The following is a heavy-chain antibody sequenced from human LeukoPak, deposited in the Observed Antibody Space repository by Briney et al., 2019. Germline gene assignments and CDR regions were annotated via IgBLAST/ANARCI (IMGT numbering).Heavy chain of an antibody. CDR1: GFTFSSYA. CDR3: ARDWGRYCSSTSCYTGYYYYYYGMDV. CDR2: ISYDGSNK. V-gene: IGHV3-30-3*01. D-gene: IGHD2-2*02. Sequence: GGSLRLSCAASGFTFSSYAMYWVRQAPGKGLEWVAVISYDGSNKYYADSVKGRFTISRDNSKNTLYLQMNSLRAEDTAVYYCARDWGRYCSSTSCYTGYYYYYYGMDVWGQGTTVTVSS. J-gene: IGHJ6*02.